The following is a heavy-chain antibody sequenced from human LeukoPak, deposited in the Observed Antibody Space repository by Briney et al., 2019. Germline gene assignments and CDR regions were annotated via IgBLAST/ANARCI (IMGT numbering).Heavy chain of an antibody. CDR3: AKDYCSSTSCYSYYYYGMDV. J-gene: IGHJ6*02. CDR2: ISGSGGST. D-gene: IGHD2-2*02. Sequence: PGGSLRLSCAASGFTFSSYAMSWVRQAPGKGLEWVPAISGSGGSTYYADSVKGRFTISRDNSRNTLYLQMNSLRAEDTAVYYCAKDYCSSTSCYSYYYYGMDVWGQGTTVTVSS. CDR1: GFTFSSYA. V-gene: IGHV3-23*01.